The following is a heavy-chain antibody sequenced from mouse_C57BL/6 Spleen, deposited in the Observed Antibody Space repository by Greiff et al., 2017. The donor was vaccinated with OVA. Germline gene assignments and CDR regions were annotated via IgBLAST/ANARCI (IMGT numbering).Heavy chain of an antibody. CDR2: IDPSDSYT. Sequence: QVQLQQPGAELVKPGASVKLSCKASGYTFTSYWMQWVKQRPGQGLEWIGEIDPSDSYTNYNQKFKGKATLTVDTSSSTAYMQLSSLTSEDAAVDYCARAVTGEAMDYWGQGTSVTGSS. J-gene: IGHJ4*01. CDR1: GYTFTSYW. V-gene: IGHV1-50*01. D-gene: IGHD4-1*01. CDR3: ARAVTGEAMDY.